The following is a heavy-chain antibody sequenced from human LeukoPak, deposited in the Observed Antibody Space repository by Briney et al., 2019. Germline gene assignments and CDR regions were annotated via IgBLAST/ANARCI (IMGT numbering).Heavy chain of an antibody. D-gene: IGHD5-24*01. V-gene: IGHV4-34*01. CDR1: GGSISSYY. CDR3: ARYPRWLQLGAFDI. Sequence: SETLSLTCTVSGGSISSYYWSWIRQPPGKGLEWIGEINHSGSTNYNPSLKSRVTISVDTSKNQFSLKLSSVTAADTAVYYCARYPRWLQLGAFDIWGQGTMVTVSS. J-gene: IGHJ3*02. CDR2: INHSGST.